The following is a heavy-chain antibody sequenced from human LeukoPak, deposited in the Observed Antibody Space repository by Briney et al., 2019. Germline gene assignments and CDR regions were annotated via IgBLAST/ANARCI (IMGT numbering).Heavy chain of an antibody. CDR3: AKDFIVVVPGASTAFDY. CDR2: TRYDGSNK. CDR1: GFTFSSYA. D-gene: IGHD2-2*01. J-gene: IGHJ4*02. Sequence: GGSLRLSCAASGFTFSSYAMHWVRQAPGKGLEWVAFTRYDGSNKYYADSVKGRFTISRDNSKNTLFLQMNSLRAEDTAVYYCAKDFIVVVPGASTAFDYWGQGTLVTVSS. V-gene: IGHV3-30*02.